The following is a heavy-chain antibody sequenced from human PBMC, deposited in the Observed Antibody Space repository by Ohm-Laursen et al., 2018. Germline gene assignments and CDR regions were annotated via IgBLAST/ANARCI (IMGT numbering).Heavy chain of an antibody. V-gene: IGHV4-4*07. J-gene: IGHJ4*02. CDR3: AGTGY. Sequence: PGTLSLTCTISGGAISSYYWSWIRQPAGKGLEWIGRISISATNYNPSLKSRVTMSVDTSKNQFSQKLSSVTAADTAVYYCAGTGYWGQGTLVTVSS. D-gene: IGHD3-10*01. CDR1: GGAISSYY. CDR2: ISISAT.